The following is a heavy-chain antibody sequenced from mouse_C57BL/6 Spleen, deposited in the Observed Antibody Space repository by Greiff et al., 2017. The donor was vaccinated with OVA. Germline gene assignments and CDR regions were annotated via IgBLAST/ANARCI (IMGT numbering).Heavy chain of an antibody. CDR2: ISSGGSYT. Sequence: EVKLVESGGDLVKPGGSLKLSCAASGFTFSSYGMSWVRQTPDKRLEWVATISSGGSYTYYPDSVKGRFTISRDNAKNTLYLQMSSLKSEDTAMYYCARPYCYGSSPSSCDVWGTGTTVTVAS. V-gene: IGHV5-6*01. CDR1: GFTFSSYG. D-gene: IGHD1-1*01. CDR3: ARPYCYGSSPSSCDV. J-gene: IGHJ1*03.